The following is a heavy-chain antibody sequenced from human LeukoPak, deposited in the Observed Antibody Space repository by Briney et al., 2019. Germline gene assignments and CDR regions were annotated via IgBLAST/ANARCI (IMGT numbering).Heavy chain of an antibody. Sequence: GASVKVSCKASGYTFTSYGISWVRQAPGQELEWMGGIIPIFGTANYAQKFQGRVTITTDESTSTAYMELSSLRSEDTAVYYCARMYYAPNIWFDPWGQGTLVTVSS. CDR3: ARMYYAPNIWFDP. D-gene: IGHD2-2*01. CDR2: IIPIFGTA. J-gene: IGHJ5*02. CDR1: GYTFTSYG. V-gene: IGHV1-69*05.